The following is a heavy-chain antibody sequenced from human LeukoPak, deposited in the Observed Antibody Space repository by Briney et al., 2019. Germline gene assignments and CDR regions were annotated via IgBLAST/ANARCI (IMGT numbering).Heavy chain of an antibody. J-gene: IGHJ6*03. CDR1: GGTFSGYA. CDR3: ARGTLGSYYYSMDV. D-gene: IGHD1-26*01. V-gene: IGHV1-69*05. Sequence: GASVKVSCKSSGGTFSGYALSWVRQAPGQGLEWMGGIIPIFGAPNYAQMFQGRVTITTDESTTTAYMELSSLRSEDMAVYYCARGTLGSYYYSMDVWGKGTTVTVSS. CDR2: IIPIFGAP.